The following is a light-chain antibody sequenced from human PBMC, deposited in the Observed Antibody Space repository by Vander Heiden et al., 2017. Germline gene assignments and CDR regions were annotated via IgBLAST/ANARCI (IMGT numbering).Light chain of an antibody. CDR3: QQYNNWPQPRTYT. J-gene: IGKJ2*01. Sequence: EIVMTQSPATLSVSPGERATLSCRASQSVSSNLAWYQQKPGQAPRLLIYGASTRATGIPARFSGSGSGTEFTLTISSLQSEELAVYYCQQYNNWPQPRTYTFGQGTKLEIK. CDR1: QSVSSN. V-gene: IGKV3-15*01. CDR2: GAS.